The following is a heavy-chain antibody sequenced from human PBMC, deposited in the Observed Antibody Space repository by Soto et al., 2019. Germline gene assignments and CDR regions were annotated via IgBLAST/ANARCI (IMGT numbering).Heavy chain of an antibody. CDR1: GYIVANYW. D-gene: IGHD3-10*01. Sequence: PGESLKISCQGSGYIVANYWIAWVRQMPGKGLEWVGVIYPGDSDTRYSPSFRGQVTISADKSISHVYLQWSSLKASDTAMYYCARNRLRQYYYGMDVWGQGTTVTVSS. V-gene: IGHV5-51*01. CDR3: ARNRLRQYYYGMDV. J-gene: IGHJ6*02. CDR2: IYPGDSDT.